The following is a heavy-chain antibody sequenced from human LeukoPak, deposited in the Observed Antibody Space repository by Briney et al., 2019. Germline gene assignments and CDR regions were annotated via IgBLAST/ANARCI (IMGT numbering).Heavy chain of an antibody. Sequence: PGGSLRLSCAASGFTFSSYSMNWVRQAPGKGLEWVSSISSSSSYIYYADSVKGRFTISRDNAKNSLYLQMNSLRAEDTAVYYCARCTLPHYYYYYMDVWGKGTTVTVSS. J-gene: IGHJ6*03. CDR1: GFTFSSYS. CDR3: ARCTLPHYYYYYMDV. V-gene: IGHV3-21*01. CDR2: ISSSSSYI. D-gene: IGHD1-1*01.